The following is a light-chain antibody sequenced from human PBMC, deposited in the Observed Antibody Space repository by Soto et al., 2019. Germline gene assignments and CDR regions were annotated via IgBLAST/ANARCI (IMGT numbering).Light chain of an antibody. V-gene: IGLV2-23*02. CDR3: CSSGGSPTYV. J-gene: IGLJ1*01. CDR2: EVN. Sequence: HSVLTQPPSVSGSAGQSITISCSGTSSNVGSYKLVSWYQQHPGKAPKLMIFEVNKRPSGVSNRFSGSKSGNTASLTISGLKVEDEADYYCCSSGGSPTYVFGTGTKVTVL. CDR1: SSNVGSYKL.